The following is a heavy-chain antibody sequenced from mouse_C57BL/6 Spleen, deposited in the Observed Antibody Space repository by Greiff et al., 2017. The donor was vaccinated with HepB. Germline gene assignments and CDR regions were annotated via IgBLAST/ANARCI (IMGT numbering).Heavy chain of an antibody. CDR2: INSDGGST. J-gene: IGHJ1*03. D-gene: IGHD2-2*01. CDR1: EYEFPSHD. CDR3: ARRGTMVTTDWYFDV. V-gene: IGHV5-2*01. Sequence: EVNVVESGGGLVQPGESLKLSCESNEYEFPSHDMSWVRKTPEKRLELVAAINSDGGSTYYPDTMERRFIISRDNTKKTLYLQMSSLRSEDTALYYCARRGTMVTTDWYFDVWGTGTTVTVSS.